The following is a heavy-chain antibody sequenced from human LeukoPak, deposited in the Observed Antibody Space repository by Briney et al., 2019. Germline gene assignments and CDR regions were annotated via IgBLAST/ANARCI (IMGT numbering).Heavy chain of an antibody. D-gene: IGHD6-13*01. J-gene: IGHJ6*02. CDR2: IIPILGIA. Sequence: SVKVSCKASGGTFSSYAISWVRQAPGQGLEWMGRIIPILGIANYAQKFQGRVTITADKSTSTAYMELSSLRSEDTAVYYCAGGAAGTDYYYGMDVWGQGTTVTVSS. V-gene: IGHV1-69*04. CDR3: AGGAAGTDYYYGMDV. CDR1: GGTFSSYA.